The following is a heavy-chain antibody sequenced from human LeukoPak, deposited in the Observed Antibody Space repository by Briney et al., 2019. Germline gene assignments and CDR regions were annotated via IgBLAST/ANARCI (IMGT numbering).Heavy chain of an antibody. CDR2: ITSGSSHI. J-gene: IGHJ6*03. V-gene: IGHV3-21*01. CDR3: ARDPYSGSYGADYYYYMDV. CDR1: GFTFSSYN. D-gene: IGHD1-26*01. Sequence: GGSLRLSCAASGFTFSSYNMNWVRQTPGQGLEWVSSITSGSSHIYYADSVKGRFTISRDNAKSSLCLQVNSLRAEDTAVYYCARDPYSGSYGADYYYYMDVWGKGTTVTISS.